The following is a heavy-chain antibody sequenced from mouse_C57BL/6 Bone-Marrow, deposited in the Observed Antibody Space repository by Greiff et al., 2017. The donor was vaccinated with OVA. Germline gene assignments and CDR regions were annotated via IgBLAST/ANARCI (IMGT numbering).Heavy chain of an antibody. V-gene: IGHV1-80*01. D-gene: IGHD2-14*01. Sequence: VQLQQSGAELVKPGASVKISCKASGYAFSSYWMNWVKQRPGKGLEWIGQIYPGDGDTNYNGKFKGKATLTADKSSSTAYMQLSSLTSEDSAVYFCARGGLRCYYFDYWGQGTTLTVSS. J-gene: IGHJ2*01. CDR1: GYAFSSYW. CDR2: IYPGDGDT. CDR3: ARGGLRCYYFDY.